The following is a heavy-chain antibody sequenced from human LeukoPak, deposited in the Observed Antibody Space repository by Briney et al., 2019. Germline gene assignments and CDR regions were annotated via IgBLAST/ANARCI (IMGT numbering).Heavy chain of an antibody. D-gene: IGHD3-16*01. CDR1: GASITGHY. CDR2: ICYSGTT. CDR3: ARHLGGGIYFDY. J-gene: IGHJ4*02. V-gene: IGHV4-59*08. Sequence: SETLSLTCTVSGASITGHYWSWIRQPPGKGLEWIGFICYSGTTNYNPSLKSRVTISVDTSKNQFSLTLSSVTAADTAVYYCARHLGGGIYFDYWGQETLVTVSS.